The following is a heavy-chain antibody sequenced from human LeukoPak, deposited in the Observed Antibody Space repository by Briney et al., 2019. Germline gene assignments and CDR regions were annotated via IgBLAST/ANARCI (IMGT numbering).Heavy chain of an antibody. D-gene: IGHD3-10*01. Sequence: GGSLRLSCAASGFTFSSYAMHWVRQAPGKGLEWVAVISYDGSNKYYADSVKGRFTISRDNSKNTLYLQMNSLRAEDTAVYYCARVAYGSGLDYWGQGTLVTVSS. CDR1: GFTFSSYA. CDR2: ISYDGSNK. J-gene: IGHJ4*02. CDR3: ARVAYGSGLDY. V-gene: IGHV3-30-3*01.